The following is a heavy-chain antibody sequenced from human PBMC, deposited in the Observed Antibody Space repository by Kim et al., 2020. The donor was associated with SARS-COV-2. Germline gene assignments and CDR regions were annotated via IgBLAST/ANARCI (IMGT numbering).Heavy chain of an antibody. J-gene: IGHJ5*02. CDR1: GYTFTGYY. V-gene: IGHV1-2*04. Sequence: ASVKVSCKASGYTFTGYYMHWVRQAPGQGLEWMGWINPNSGGTNYAQKFQGWVTMTRDTSISTAYMELSRLRSDDTAVYYCARGGSSSWYLGWFDPWGQGTLVTVSS. D-gene: IGHD6-13*01. CDR2: INPNSGGT. CDR3: ARGGSSSWYLGWFDP.